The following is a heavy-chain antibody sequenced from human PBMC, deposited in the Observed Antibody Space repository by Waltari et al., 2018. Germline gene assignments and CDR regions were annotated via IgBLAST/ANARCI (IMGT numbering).Heavy chain of an antibody. V-gene: IGHV4-39*01. D-gene: IGHD5-12*01. CDR2: IYYSGST. J-gene: IGHJ4*02. CDR3: ARLRYGGSLDY. CDR1: GGSISSSSYY. Sequence: QLQLQESGPGLVKPSETLSLTCTVPGGSISSSSYYWGWIRQPPGKGLEWIGSIYYSGSTYYNPSLKSRVTISVDTSKNQFSLKLSSVTAADTAVYYCARLRYGGSLDYWGQGTLVTVSS.